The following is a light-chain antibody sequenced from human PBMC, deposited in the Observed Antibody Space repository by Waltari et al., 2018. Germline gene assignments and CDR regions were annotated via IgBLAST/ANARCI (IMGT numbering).Light chain of an antibody. CDR2: DAS. Sequence: EIVLTQSPATLSLSPGERATLSCTASQTVGTYLAWYQQKPGQAPRLLIYDASNRAPGIPARFSGSGSGTDFTLTISSLEPADSAVYYCQQRSDRPPVSFGQGTKLEIK. CDR1: QTVGTY. CDR3: QQRSDRPPVS. V-gene: IGKV3-11*01. J-gene: IGKJ2*03.